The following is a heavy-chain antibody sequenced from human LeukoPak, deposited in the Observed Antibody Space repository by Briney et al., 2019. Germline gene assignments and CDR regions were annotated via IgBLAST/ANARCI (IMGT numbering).Heavy chain of an antibody. Sequence: ASVKVSCKVSGYTLTELSMHWVRQAPGKGLEWMGGFDPEDGETIYAQKFQGRVTMTEDTSTDTAYMEPSSLRSEDTAVYYCATGLRFLYAFDIWGQGTMVTVSS. CDR3: ATGLRFLYAFDI. V-gene: IGHV1-24*01. CDR2: FDPEDGET. D-gene: IGHD3-3*01. CDR1: GYTLTELS. J-gene: IGHJ3*02.